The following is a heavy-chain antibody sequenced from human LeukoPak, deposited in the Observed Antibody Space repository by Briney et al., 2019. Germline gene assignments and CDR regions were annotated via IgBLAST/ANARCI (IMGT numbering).Heavy chain of an antibody. CDR3: TVYYDSSGYFDY. V-gene: IGHV3-49*04. CDR2: IRSKAYGGTT. D-gene: IGHD3-22*01. Sequence: GGSLRLSCAASGITFSNAWMTWVRQAPGKGLEWVGFIRSKAYGGTTEYAASVKGRFTISRDDSKSIAYVQMNSLKTEDTAVYYCTVYYDSSGYFDYWGQGTLVTVSS. J-gene: IGHJ4*02. CDR1: GITFSNAW.